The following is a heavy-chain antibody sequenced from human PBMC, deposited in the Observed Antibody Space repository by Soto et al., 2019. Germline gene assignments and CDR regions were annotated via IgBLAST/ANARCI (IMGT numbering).Heavy chain of an antibody. CDR3: AREHSGYYDSSGYYSEYYFDY. CDR1: GFTFSSYA. D-gene: IGHD3-22*01. Sequence: GGSLRLSCAASGFTFSSYAMHWVRQAPGKGLEWVAVISYDGSNKYYADSVKGRFTISRDNSKNTLYLQMNSLRAEDTAVYYCAREHSGYYDSSGYYSEYYFDYWGQGTLVTVSS. V-gene: IGHV3-30-3*01. J-gene: IGHJ4*02. CDR2: ISYDGSNK.